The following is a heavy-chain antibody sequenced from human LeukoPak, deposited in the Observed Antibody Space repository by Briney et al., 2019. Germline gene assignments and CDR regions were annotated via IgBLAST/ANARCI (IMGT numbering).Heavy chain of an antibody. D-gene: IGHD2-2*01. J-gene: IGHJ4*03. CDR3: AKDLPAAYFDS. CDR1: GFTFSSCG. Sequence: GGSLRLSCAASGFTFSSCGMHWVRQAPGKGLEWVAFIRSDGNIKYYADSVKGRFTISRDNSKNTVYLRMSSLRPEDTAVYYCAKDLPAAYFDSWGQGTMVTVSS. V-gene: IGHV3-30*02. CDR2: IRSDGNIK.